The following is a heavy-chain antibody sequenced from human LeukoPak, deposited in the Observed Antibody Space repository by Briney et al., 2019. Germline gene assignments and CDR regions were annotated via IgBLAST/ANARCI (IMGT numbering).Heavy chain of an antibody. Sequence: ASVKVSCKASGYTFTGYYMHWVRQAPGQGLEWMGWINPNSGGTNYAQKFQGRVTMTRDTSISTAYVELSRLRSDDTAVYYCARDHYCSSTSCYAGYWGQGTLVTVSP. J-gene: IGHJ4*02. CDR3: ARDHYCSSTSCYAGY. D-gene: IGHD2-2*01. V-gene: IGHV1-2*02. CDR2: INPNSGGT. CDR1: GYTFTGYY.